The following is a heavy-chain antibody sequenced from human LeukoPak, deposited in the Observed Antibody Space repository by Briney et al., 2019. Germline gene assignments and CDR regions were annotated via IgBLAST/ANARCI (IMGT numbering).Heavy chain of an antibody. D-gene: IGHD6-19*01. CDR2: MNPNSGNT. V-gene: IGHV1-8*02. J-gene: IGHJ5*02. CDR3: ARGVGRLAYNWFDP. CDR1: GYTFTGYY. Sequence: GASVKVSCKASGYTFTGYYMHWVRQAPGQGLEWMGWMNPNSGNTGYAQKFQGRVTMTRNTSISTAYMELSSLRSEDTAVYYCARGVGRLAYNWFDPWGQGTLVTVSS.